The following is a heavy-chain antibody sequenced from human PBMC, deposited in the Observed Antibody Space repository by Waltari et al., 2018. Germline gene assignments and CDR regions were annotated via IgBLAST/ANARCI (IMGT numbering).Heavy chain of an antibody. CDR1: GYTFTTSA. CDR2: INADNGNT. Sequence: QVQLVQSGTEVKKPGASVKVSCKASGYTFTTSAMHWVLQAPGQRLGWMGWINADNGNTKYSQKFQGRVTITRDTSASTAYMELSSLRSEDTAVYYCTRVLGFCSGGNCYFDYWGQGTLVTVSS. D-gene: IGHD2-15*01. J-gene: IGHJ4*02. V-gene: IGHV1-3*01. CDR3: TRVLGFCSGGNCYFDY.